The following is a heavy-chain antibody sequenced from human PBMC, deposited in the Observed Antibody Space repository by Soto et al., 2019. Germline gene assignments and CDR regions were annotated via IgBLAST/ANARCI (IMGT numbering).Heavy chain of an antibody. CDR1: ECTFTRYT. Sequence: GSLIVSYGASECTFTRYTVHWVRQARVKGLEWLALILKDGSNDFYADSVNGRFTISRDNSKHTLFLQMNSLRAEDTAAYFCARENDDFLTGYLHCFDYWGQGAQVTVSS. J-gene: IGHJ4*02. D-gene: IGHD3-9*01. V-gene: IGHV3-30-3*01. CDR2: ILKDGSND. CDR3: ARENDDFLTGYLHCFDY.